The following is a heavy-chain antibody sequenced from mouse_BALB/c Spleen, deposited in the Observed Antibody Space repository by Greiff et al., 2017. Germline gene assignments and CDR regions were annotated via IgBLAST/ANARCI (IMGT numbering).Heavy chain of an antibody. V-gene: IGHV5-17*02. J-gene: IGHJ4*01. CDR3: ARWGYGSSYGDAMDY. Sequence: EVHLVESGGGLVQPGGSRKLSCAASGFTFSSFGMHWVRQAPEKGLEWVAYISSGSSTIYYADTVKGRFTISRDNPKNTLFLQMTSLRSEDTAMYYCARWGYGSSYGDAMDYWGQGTSVTVSS. D-gene: IGHD1-1*01. CDR2: ISSGSSTI. CDR1: GFTFSSFG.